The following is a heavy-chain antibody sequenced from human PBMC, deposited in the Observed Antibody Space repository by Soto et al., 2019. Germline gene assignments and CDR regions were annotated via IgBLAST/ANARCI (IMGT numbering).Heavy chain of an antibody. CDR1: GGSISSYY. V-gene: IGHV4-59*01. D-gene: IGHD3-9*01. CDR2: IYYSGST. CDR3: ARSDDILTAYSQFDP. J-gene: IGHJ5*02. Sequence: SETLSLTCTVSGGSISSYYWSWIRQPPGKGLEWIGYIYYSGSTNYNPSLKSRVTISVDTSKNQFSLKLSSVTAADTAVYYCARSDDILTAYSQFDPWGQGTLVTVYS.